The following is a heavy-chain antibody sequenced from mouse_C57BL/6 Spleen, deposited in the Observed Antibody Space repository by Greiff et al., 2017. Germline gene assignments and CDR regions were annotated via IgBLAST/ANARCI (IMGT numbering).Heavy chain of an antibody. J-gene: IGHJ4*01. Sequence: EVQLQQSGAELVRPGASVKLSCTASGFNITDYYMHWVKQGPEQGLEWIGRIDPEDGDTEYAPKFQGQATMTADTSSNTAYLQLSSLTSEDTAVYYCVLRAMDYWGQGTSVTVSS. CDR2: IDPEDGDT. CDR1: GFNITDYY. V-gene: IGHV14-1*01. CDR3: VLRAMDY.